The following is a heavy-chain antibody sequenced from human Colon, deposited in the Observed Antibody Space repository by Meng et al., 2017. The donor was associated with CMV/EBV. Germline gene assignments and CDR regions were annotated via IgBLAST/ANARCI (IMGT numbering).Heavy chain of an antibody. CDR1: GAYITNRNYY. J-gene: IGHJ4*02. V-gene: IGHV4-39*07. CDR2: IYHTGNT. D-gene: IGHD2-15*01. CDR3: AGGYCRGGTCDWAGYFDQ. Sequence: SETLSLTCSVSGAYITNRNYYWAWIRQPPGKGLEWIGNIYHTGNTDYSPSLKSRVSISVDTSKNQFSLRLTSVSAANTSVYYCAGGYCRGGTCDWAGYFDQWGQGTLVTVSS.